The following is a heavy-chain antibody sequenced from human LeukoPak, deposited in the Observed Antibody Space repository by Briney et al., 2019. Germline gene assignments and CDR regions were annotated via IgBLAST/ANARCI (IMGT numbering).Heavy chain of an antibody. J-gene: IGHJ5*02. CDR2: IYYSGST. D-gene: IGHD6-19*01. CDR1: GGSFSGYY. V-gene: IGHV4-59*01. Sequence: SQTLSLTCAVYGGSFSGYYWSWIRQPPGKGLEWIGYIYYSGSTNYNPSLKSRVTISVDTSKNQFSLKLSSVTAADTAVYYCARDGYSSGWFGHWFDPWGQGTLVTVSS. CDR3: ARDGYSSGWFGHWFDP.